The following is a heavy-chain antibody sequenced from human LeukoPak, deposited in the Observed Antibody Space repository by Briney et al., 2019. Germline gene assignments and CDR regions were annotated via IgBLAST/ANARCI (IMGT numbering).Heavy chain of an antibody. CDR3: ARQGVGPRGFNYYYYYMDV. J-gene: IGHJ6*03. CDR2: IYPGDSDT. D-gene: IGHD3-10*01. V-gene: IGHV5-51*01. Sequence: GESLKISCKGSGYSFTSYWIGWVRQMPGKGLEWMGIIYPGDSDTRYSPSFQGQVTISADKSISTAYLQWSSLKASDTAMYYCARQGVGPRGFNYYYYYMDVWGKGTTVTVSS. CDR1: GYSFTSYW.